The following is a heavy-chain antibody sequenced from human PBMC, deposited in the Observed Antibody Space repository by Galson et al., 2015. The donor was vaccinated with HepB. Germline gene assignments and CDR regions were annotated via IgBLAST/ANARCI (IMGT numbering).Heavy chain of an antibody. V-gene: IGHV1-69*13. CDR2: IIPIFGTA. D-gene: IGHD3-22*01. CDR1: GYTFTSYG. Sequence: SVKVSCKASGYTFTSYGISWVRQAPGQGLEWMGGIIPIFGTANYAQKFQGRVTITADESTGTAYMELSSLRSEDTAVYYCATQGVIVGIPLGYFDLWGRGTLVTVSS. CDR3: ATQGVIVGIPLGYFDL. J-gene: IGHJ2*01.